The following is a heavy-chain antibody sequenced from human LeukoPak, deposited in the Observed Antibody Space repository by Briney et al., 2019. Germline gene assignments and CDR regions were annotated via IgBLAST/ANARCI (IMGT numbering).Heavy chain of an antibody. V-gene: IGHV3-48*04. CDR3: ARDWGKYVWGSYRYPLDY. CDR2: ISSSSSTI. Sequence: GGSLRLSCAASGFTFSSYSMNWVRQAPGKGLEWVSYISSSSSTIYYADSVKGRFTISRDNAKNSLYLQMNSLRAEDTAVYYCARDWGKYVWGSYRYPLDYWGQGTLVTVSS. J-gene: IGHJ4*02. D-gene: IGHD3-16*02. CDR1: GFTFSSYS.